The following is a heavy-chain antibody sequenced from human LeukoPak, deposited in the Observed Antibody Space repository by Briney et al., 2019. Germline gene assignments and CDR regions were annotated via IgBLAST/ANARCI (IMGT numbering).Heavy chain of an antibody. CDR2: IKKDGSEK. V-gene: IGHV3-7*01. CDR3: ARHSRAGYGDY. CDR1: GFIFSNFW. J-gene: IGHJ4*02. Sequence: PGGSLRFSCEASGFIFSNFWMSWVRQAPGKGLEWVASIKKDGSEKYYVDSLKGRFFISRDNAKNSVYLQMSSLGVDDTAVYYCARHSRAGYGDYWGQGILVTVSS. D-gene: IGHD3-9*01.